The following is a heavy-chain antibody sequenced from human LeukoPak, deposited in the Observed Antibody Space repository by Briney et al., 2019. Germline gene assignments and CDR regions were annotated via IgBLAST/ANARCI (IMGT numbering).Heavy chain of an antibody. CDR2: IYHSGST. CDR1: GGSISSGGYY. CDR3: ARDSPESIMTMVTSDYAFDI. D-gene: IGHD4-17*01. V-gene: IGHV4-30-2*01. Sequence: SQTLSLTCTVSGGSISSGGYYWSWIRQPPGKGLEWIGYIYHSGSTYYNPSLKSRVTISVDRSKNQFSLKLSSVTAADTAVYYCARDSPESIMTMVTSDYAFDIWGQGTMVTVSS. J-gene: IGHJ3*02.